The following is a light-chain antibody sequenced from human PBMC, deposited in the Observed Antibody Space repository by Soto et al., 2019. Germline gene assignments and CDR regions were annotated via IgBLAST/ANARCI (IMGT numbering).Light chain of an antibody. CDR3: QEAYSFPQT. V-gene: IGKV1-12*01. Sequence: DIQVTQSPSSVSASVGDRVIITCRASQDISTWLAWYQQKPGKAPKLLISPASTLQNGVPSRFSGSGSGTDFTFTISNLQPEDFATYYCQEAYSFPQTFGQGTKLEIK. CDR1: QDISTW. J-gene: IGKJ2*01. CDR2: PAS.